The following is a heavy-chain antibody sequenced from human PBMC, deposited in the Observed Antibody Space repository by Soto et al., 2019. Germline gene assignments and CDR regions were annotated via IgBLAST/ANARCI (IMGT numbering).Heavy chain of an antibody. D-gene: IGHD2-15*01. J-gene: IGHJ5*02. CDR2: IYYSGST. Sequence: PSETLSLTCTVPGGSISSSSYYWGWIRQPPGKGLEWIGSIYYSGSTYYNPSLKSRVTISVDTSKNQFSLKLSSVTAADTAVYYCARDIVVVVAATRWFDPWGQGTLVTVSS. CDR1: GGSISSSSYY. V-gene: IGHV4-39*02. CDR3: ARDIVVVVAATRWFDP.